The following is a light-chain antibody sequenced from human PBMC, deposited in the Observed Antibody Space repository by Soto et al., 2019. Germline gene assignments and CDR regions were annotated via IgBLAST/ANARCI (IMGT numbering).Light chain of an antibody. Sequence: EIVLTQSPATLSLSPGERATLSCRASQSISSDLAWYQQKPGQAPRLFIYDASNRVTGIPARFRGSGSGTDFRLTISTLEPEDFAVYYCQQRSSWPRTFGQGTKVEI. V-gene: IGKV3-11*01. CDR3: QQRSSWPRT. J-gene: IGKJ1*01. CDR1: QSISSD. CDR2: DAS.